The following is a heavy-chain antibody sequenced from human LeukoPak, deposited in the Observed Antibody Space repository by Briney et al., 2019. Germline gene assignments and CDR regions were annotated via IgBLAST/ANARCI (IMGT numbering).Heavy chain of an antibody. D-gene: IGHD3-22*01. CDR1: GFTFSTYG. Sequence: GGSLRLSCAASGFTFSTYGMHWVRQAPGKGLDWVAVIWYDGSNIYHGDSVKGRFTVSRDNSKNTLYLQMNSLRAEDTAVYYCARARNDYDSSGFSALDYWGQGILVTVSS. CDR3: ARARNDYDSSGFSALDY. J-gene: IGHJ4*02. V-gene: IGHV3-33*01. CDR2: IWYDGSNI.